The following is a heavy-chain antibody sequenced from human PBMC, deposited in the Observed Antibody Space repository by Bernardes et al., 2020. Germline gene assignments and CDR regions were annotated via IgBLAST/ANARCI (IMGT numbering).Heavy chain of an antibody. Sequence: SEPLSLTCIVSGGSISTYYWSWIRQPPGKGLEWIGYIYYSGGTNYNPSLKSRVTISLDMSKNQFSLRLSSVTAADTAVYYCARAGPVVPASIGWFDPWGQGTLVTVSS. CDR2: IYYSGGT. CDR3: ARAGPVVPASIGWFDP. D-gene: IGHD2-2*02. CDR1: GGSISTYY. J-gene: IGHJ5*02. V-gene: IGHV4-59*01.